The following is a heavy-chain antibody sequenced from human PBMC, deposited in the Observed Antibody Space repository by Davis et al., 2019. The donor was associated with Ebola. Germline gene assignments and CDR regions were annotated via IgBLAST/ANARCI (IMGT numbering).Heavy chain of an antibody. D-gene: IGHD2-8*02. V-gene: IGHV4-4*02. CDR3: ARGRRWLVVYARGNWFDP. Sequence: GSLRLSCAVSGSSISSSNWWSWVRQPPGKGLEWIGEIYHSGSTNYNPSLKSRVTISVDTSKNQFSLKLSSVTAADTAVYYCARGRRWLVVYARGNWFDPWGQGTLVTVSS. CDR2: IYHSGST. CDR1: GSSISSSNW. J-gene: IGHJ5*02.